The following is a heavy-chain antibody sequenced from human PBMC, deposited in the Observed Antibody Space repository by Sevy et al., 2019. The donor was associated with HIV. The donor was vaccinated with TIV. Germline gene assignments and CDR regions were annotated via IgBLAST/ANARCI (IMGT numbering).Heavy chain of an antibody. CDR2: IKSKTDGGTT. V-gene: IGHV3-15*01. Sequence: GGSLRLSCVASGFTFSNTWMSWVRQAPGKGLEWVGRIKSKTDGGTTDYAAPVKGRFTISRDDSKNTLYLQMNSLKTGDTAVYYCTTAFVVVVAATPDALAYYFDYWGQGTLVTVSS. CDR1: GFTFSNTW. D-gene: IGHD2-15*01. J-gene: IGHJ4*02. CDR3: TTAFVVVVAATPDALAYYFDY.